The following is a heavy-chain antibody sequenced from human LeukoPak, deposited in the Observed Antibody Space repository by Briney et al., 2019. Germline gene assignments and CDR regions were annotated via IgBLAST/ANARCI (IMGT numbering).Heavy chain of an antibody. D-gene: IGHD3-22*01. Sequence: ASVTVSCTASRYTFTVYYMHWVRQAPGQGLEWMGIINPSGGSTSYAQKFQGRVTMTRDTSTSTVYMELSSLRSEDTAVYYCARGRQDDSYFDYWGQGTLVTVSS. V-gene: IGHV1-46*01. CDR1: RYTFTVYY. CDR3: ARGRQDDSYFDY. J-gene: IGHJ4*02. CDR2: INPSGGST.